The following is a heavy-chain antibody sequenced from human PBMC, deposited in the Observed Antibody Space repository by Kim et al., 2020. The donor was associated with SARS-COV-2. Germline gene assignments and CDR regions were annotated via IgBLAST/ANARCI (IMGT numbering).Heavy chain of an antibody. CDR2: ISYDGSNK. V-gene: IGHV3-30*18. D-gene: IGHD3-3*01. CDR1: GFTFSSYG. J-gene: IGHJ6*02. Sequence: GGSLRLSCAASGFTFSSYGMHWVRQAPGKGLEWVAVISYDGSNKYYADSVKGRFTISRDNSKNTLYLQMNSLRAEDTAVYYCAKDMYYDFWSGYSADVCGPGTTVTVSS. CDR3: AKDMYYDFWSGYSADV.